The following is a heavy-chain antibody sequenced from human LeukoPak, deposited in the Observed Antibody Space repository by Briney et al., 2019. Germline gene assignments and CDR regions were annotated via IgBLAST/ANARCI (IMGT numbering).Heavy chain of an antibody. J-gene: IGHJ4*02. Sequence: PSEALSLTCTVSGGSISSYYWSWIRQPAGKGLEWIGRIYTSGSTNYNPSLKSRVTMSVDTSKNQFSLKLSSVTAADTAVYYCARVIAVAGTYYFDYWGQGTLVTVSS. V-gene: IGHV4-4*07. CDR1: GGSISSYY. D-gene: IGHD6-19*01. CDR3: ARVIAVAGTYYFDY. CDR2: IYTSGST.